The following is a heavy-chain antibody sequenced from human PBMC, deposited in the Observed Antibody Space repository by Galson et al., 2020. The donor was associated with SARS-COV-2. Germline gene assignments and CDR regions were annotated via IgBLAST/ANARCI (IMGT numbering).Heavy chain of an antibody. CDR3: AKDSGPFLLWFGGFNSGLSP. Sequence: QLGESLKISCAASGFTFSSYWMSWVRQAPGKGLEWVANIKQDGSEKYYVDSVKGRFTISRDNSKNTLYLQMNSLRAEDTAVYYCAKDSGPFLLWFGGFNSGLSPWGQGTLVTVSS. V-gene: IGHV3-7*01. CDR2: IKQDGSEK. D-gene: IGHD3-10*01. J-gene: IGHJ5*02. CDR1: GFTFSSYW.